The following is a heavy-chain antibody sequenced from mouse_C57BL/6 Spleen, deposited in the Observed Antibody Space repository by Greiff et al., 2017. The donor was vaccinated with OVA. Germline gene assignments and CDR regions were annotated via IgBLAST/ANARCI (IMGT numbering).Heavy chain of an antibody. CDR2: IYPGSGST. J-gene: IGHJ1*03. V-gene: IGHV1-55*01. D-gene: IGHD1-1*01. CDR1: GYTFTSYW. Sequence: VQLVESGAELVKPGASVKMSCKASGYTFTSYWITWVKQRPGQGLEWIGDIYPGSGSTNYNEEFKSKATLTVDTSSSTAYMQLSSLTSEDSAVYYCARGSSYWYFDVWGTGTTVTVSS. CDR3: ARGSSYWYFDV.